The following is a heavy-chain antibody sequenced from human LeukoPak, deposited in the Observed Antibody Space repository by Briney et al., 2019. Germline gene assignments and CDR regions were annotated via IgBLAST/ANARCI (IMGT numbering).Heavy chain of an antibody. CDR2: INTDGAVT. V-gene: IGHV3-74*01. J-gene: IGHJ4*02. CDR3: ATKQWLAPPPDS. CDR1: GFTFSKYW. Sequence: GGSLILSCAASGFTFSKYWMLWVRQAPGKGLESVSRINTDGAVTTYADSVKGRFTVSRDNADNTMFLQMNSVRDEDTAVYYCATKQWLAPPPDSWGQGTPVTVSS. D-gene: IGHD6-19*01.